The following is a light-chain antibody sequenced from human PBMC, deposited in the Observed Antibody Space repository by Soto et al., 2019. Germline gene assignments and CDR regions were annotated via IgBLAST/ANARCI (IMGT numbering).Light chain of an antibody. V-gene: IGKV3-15*01. J-gene: IGKJ4*01. CDR3: QHYNDWPLT. CDR1: QNIWNK. Sequence: EIVMTQSRATLSVGPGEIVTLSFRASQNIWNKLAWYQQKPGQTPRLLIFDASARATGVPARFSGSGSETEFTLTISSLQSEHFAVYYCQHYNDWPLTFGGGTKVDI. CDR2: DAS.